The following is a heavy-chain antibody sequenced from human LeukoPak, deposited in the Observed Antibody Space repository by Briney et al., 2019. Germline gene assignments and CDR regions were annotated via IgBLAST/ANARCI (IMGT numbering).Heavy chain of an antibody. CDR1: GFVFRNYF. D-gene: IGHD3-3*01. CDR3: ATDRGWRASGYYLYYFEY. Sequence: GGSLRLSCAASGFVFRNYFMSWVRQAPGKGLEWVASIKNDGSERYYVDSVRGRYTISRDNTKNSLFLQMSSLRAEDTAVYYCATDRGWRASGYYLYYFEYWGQGTLVTFSS. CDR2: IKNDGSER. V-gene: IGHV3-7*01. J-gene: IGHJ4*02.